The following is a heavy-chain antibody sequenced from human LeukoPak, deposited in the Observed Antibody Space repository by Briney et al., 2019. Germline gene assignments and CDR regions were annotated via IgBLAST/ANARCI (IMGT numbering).Heavy chain of an antibody. J-gene: IGHJ6*03. CDR3: ARIKLVILYYYYYYYMDV. Sequence: PSETLSLTCTVSGGSISSSGYWGWIRQPPGKGLEWIGSIYYSGSTYYNPSLKSRVTISVDTSKNQFSLKLSSVTAADTAVYYCARIKLVILYYYYYYYMDVWGKGTTVTVSS. CDR1: GGSISSSGY. V-gene: IGHV4-39*07. D-gene: IGHD3-9*01. CDR2: IYYSGST.